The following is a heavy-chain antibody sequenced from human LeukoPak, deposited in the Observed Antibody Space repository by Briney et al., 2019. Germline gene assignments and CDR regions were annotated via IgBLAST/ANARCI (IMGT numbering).Heavy chain of an antibody. Sequence: GGSLRLSCASSGLTFMNFGLHWLRQTPGKGLEWVAFIRYDGSLKDYADSVKGRFTVARDNSKNTVTLQMNSLRPEDAAVYYCAKDAVALQDEYYFDSWGPGTLVTVSS. V-gene: IGHV3-30*02. CDR1: GLTFMNFG. D-gene: IGHD2/OR15-2a*01. J-gene: IGHJ4*02. CDR3: AKDAVALQDEYYFDS. CDR2: IRYDGSLK.